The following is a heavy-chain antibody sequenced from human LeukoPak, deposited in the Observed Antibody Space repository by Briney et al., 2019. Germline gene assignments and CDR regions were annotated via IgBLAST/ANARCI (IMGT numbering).Heavy chain of an antibody. J-gene: IGHJ4*02. CDR3: AKDAQITMVRGVTNLANYVDY. CDR2: ISGSGGST. D-gene: IGHD3-10*01. CDR1: GFTFSSYA. Sequence: PGGSLRLSCTASGFTFSSYAMSWVRQAPGKGLEWVSAISGSGGSTYYADSVKGRFTISRDNSKNTLYLQMNSLRAEDTAVYYCAKDAQITMVRGVTNLANYVDYWGQGTLVTVSS. V-gene: IGHV3-23*01.